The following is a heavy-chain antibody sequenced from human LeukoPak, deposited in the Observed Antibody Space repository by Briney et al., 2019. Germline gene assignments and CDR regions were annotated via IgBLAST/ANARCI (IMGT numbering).Heavy chain of an antibody. J-gene: IGHJ3*02. D-gene: IGHD3-22*01. CDR2: IYYSGST. Sequence: PSETLSLTCTVSGGSISSSSYYWGWIRQPPGKGLEWIGSIYYSGSTYYNPSLKSRVTISVDTSKNQFSLKLSSVTAADTAVYYCARHYYDSSGYYRRTPDAFDIWGRGTMVTVSS. CDR1: GGSISSSSYY. CDR3: ARHYYDSSGYYRRTPDAFDI. V-gene: IGHV4-39*01.